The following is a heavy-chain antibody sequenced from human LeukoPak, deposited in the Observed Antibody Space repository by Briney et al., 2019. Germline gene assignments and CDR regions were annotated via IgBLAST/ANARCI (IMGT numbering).Heavy chain of an antibody. J-gene: IGHJ4*02. V-gene: IGHV1-2*02. CDR1: GYTFTGYY. D-gene: IGHD3-22*01. Sequence: ASVKVSCKASGYTFTGYYMHWVRQAPGQGLEWMGWINPNSGGTNYAQKFQGRVTMTRDTSISTAYMELSRLRSDDTAVYYCARDRDYYDSFGYWGQGTLVTVSS. CDR2: INPNSGGT. CDR3: ARDRDYYDSFGY.